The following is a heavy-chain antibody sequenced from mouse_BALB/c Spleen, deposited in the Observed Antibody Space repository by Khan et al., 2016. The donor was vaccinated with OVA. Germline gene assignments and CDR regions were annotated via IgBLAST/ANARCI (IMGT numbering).Heavy chain of an antibody. D-gene: IGHD2-3*01. CDR1: GFTFNNFG. J-gene: IGHJ4*01. Sequence: EVHLVESGGGLVQPGGSRKLSCAASGFTFNNFGMHWVRQAPEKGLEWVAKINSGSTTVYYAVTVKGRFTISRDNPKNTLFLQMTSLRSEDTAMYYCARDGPYGLDYWGQGTSVTVSS. V-gene: IGHV5-17*02. CDR2: INSGSTTV. CDR3: ARDGPYGLDY.